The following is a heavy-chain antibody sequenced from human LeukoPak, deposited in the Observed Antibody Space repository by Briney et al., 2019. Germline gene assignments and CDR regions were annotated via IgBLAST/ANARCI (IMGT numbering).Heavy chain of an antibody. CDR3: ARAVAGDYFDY. Sequence: GGSLRLSCAASGFTFSSHAMSWVRQAAGEGLEWVSTISDSGVSTYYADSVKGRFTISRDNSKNTLYMQMNSLRAEDTAVYYCARAVAGDYFDYWGQGTLVTVSS. D-gene: IGHD6-19*01. CDR2: ISDSGVST. CDR1: GFTFSSHA. J-gene: IGHJ4*02. V-gene: IGHV3-23*01.